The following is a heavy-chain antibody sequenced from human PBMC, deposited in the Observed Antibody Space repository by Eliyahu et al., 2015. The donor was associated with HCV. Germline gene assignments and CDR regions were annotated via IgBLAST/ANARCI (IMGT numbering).Heavy chain of an antibody. D-gene: IGHD3-22*01. CDR2: ISSSSSYI. CDR1: GFTFXXXS. J-gene: IGHJ4*02. V-gene: IGHV3-21*01. Sequence: VQLVESGGGLVKPGGSLRLSCAASGFTFXXXSMNWVRQAPGKGLEWVSSISSSSSYIYYADSVKGRFTISRDNAKNSLYLQMNSLRAEDTAVYYCARDPKSYYDSSGYPLDYWGQGTLVTVSS. CDR3: ARDPKSYYDSSGYPLDY.